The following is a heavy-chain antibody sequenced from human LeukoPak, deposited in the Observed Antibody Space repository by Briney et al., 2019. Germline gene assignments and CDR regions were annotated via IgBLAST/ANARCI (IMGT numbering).Heavy chain of an antibody. Sequence: PSETLSLTCTVSGGSISSYYWSWIRQPPGKGLEWIGYIYYSGSTSYNPSLKSRVTISVDTSKNQFSLKLSSVTAADTAVYYCARDIDPATAAHFDYWGQGTLVTVSS. CDR2: IYYSGST. J-gene: IGHJ4*02. CDR1: GGSISSYY. V-gene: IGHV4-59*01. D-gene: IGHD2-21*02. CDR3: ARDIDPATAAHFDY.